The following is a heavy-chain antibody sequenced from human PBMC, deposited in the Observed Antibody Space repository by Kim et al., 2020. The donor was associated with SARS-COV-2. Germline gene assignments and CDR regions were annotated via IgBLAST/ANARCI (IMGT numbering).Heavy chain of an antibody. CDR2: IYPGDSDT. CDR3: ARPRSSGTLGAFDI. D-gene: IGHD3-10*01. J-gene: IGHJ3*02. V-gene: IGHV5-51*01. Sequence: GESLQISCKGSGYSFTTYWIAWVRQMPGKGLEWMGIIYPGDSDTRYSPSFQGQVTISADKSISTAYLQWSSLKASDTAMYYCARPRSSGTLGAFDIWGQGTMVTVSS. CDR1: GYSFTTYW.